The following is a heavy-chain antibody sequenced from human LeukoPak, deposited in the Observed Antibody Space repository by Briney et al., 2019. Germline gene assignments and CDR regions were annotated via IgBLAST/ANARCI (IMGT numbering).Heavy chain of an antibody. Sequence: ASVKVSCKASGYTFTSYYMHWVRQAPGQGLEWMGIINPSGGSTSYAQKFQGRVTMTRDMSTSTVYMELSSLRSEDTAVYYCARDRAAVAGTTLAYYYYYYMDVWGKGTTVTVSS. J-gene: IGHJ6*03. CDR1: GYTFTSYY. D-gene: IGHD6-19*01. V-gene: IGHV1-46*01. CDR3: ARDRAAVAGTTLAYYYYYYMDV. CDR2: INPSGGST.